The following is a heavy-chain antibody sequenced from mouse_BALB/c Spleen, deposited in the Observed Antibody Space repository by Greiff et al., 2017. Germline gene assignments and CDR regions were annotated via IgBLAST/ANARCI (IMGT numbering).Heavy chain of an antibody. CDR2: IYPSDSYT. D-gene: IGHD1-2*01. J-gene: IGHJ3*01. CDR3: TFTTASGGFAY. CDR1: GYTFTSYW. V-gene: IGHV1-69*02. Sequence: QVQLQQSGAELARPGASVKLSCKASGYTFTSYWINWVKQRPGQGLEWIGNIYPSDSYTNYNQKFKDKATLTVDKSSSTAYMQLSSPTSEDSAVYYCTFTTASGGFAYWGQGTLVTVS.